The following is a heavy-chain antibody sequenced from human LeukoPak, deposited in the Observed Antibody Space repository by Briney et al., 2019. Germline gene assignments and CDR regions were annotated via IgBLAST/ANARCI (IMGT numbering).Heavy chain of an antibody. D-gene: IGHD3-22*01. CDR1: GFTFSSYA. Sequence: GGSLRLSCAASGFTFSSYAMHWVRQAPGKGLEWVAVISYDGSNKYYADSVKGRFTISRDNSKNTLYLQMNSLRAEDTAVYYCASLSGYPLGYWGQGTLVTVSS. CDR3: ASLSGYPLGY. CDR2: ISYDGSNK. J-gene: IGHJ4*02. V-gene: IGHV3-30-3*01.